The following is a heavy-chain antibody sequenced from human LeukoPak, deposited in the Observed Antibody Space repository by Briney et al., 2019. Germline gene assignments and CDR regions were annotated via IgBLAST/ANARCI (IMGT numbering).Heavy chain of an antibody. CDR1: GFTFSSYS. CDR2: ISSSSSYI. V-gene: IGHV3-21*01. D-gene: IGHD1-1*01. CDR3: AKDRTGATGADWFDP. J-gene: IGHJ5*02. Sequence: GGSLRLSCAASGFTFSSYSMNWVRQAPGKGLEWVSFISSSSSYIYYADSVKGRFTISRDNAKNSVYLQMNSLRAEDTAVYYCAKDRTGATGADWFDPWGQGTLVTVPS.